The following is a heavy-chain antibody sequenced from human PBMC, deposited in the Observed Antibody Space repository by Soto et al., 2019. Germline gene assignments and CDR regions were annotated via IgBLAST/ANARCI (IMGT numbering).Heavy chain of an antibody. CDR2: ISYDGSNK. J-gene: IGHJ5*02. CDR3: AKDRPHKVSHPYWFDP. V-gene: IGHV3-30*18. Sequence: PGGSLRLSCAASGFTFSSYGMHWVRQAPGKGLEWVAVISYDGSNKYYADSVKGRFTISRDNSKNTLYLQMNSLRAEDTAVYYCAKDRPHKVSHPYWFDPWGQGTLVTVSS. D-gene: IGHD1-20*01. CDR1: GFTFSSYG.